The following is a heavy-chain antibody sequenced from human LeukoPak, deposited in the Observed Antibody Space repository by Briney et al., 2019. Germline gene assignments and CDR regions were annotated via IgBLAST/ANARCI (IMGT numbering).Heavy chain of an antibody. J-gene: IGHJ4*02. CDR3: ARVRYDSGWYDY. CDR1: GFTFSRYW. V-gene: IGHV3-7*01. Sequence: GGSLRLSCAASGFTFSRYWMSWVRQAPGKGLEWVANIKQDGSEKYYVESVKGRFTVSRDNAGNSLYLQMNSLRAEDAAVYYCARVRYDSGWYDYWGQGAQVIVSS. CDR2: IKQDGSEK. D-gene: IGHD6-19*01.